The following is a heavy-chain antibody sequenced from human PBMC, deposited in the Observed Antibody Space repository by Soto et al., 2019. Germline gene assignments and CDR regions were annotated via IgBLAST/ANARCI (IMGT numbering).Heavy chain of an antibody. J-gene: IGHJ6*03. Sequence: EVQLVESGGGLVQPGGSLRLSCAASGFTVSSNYMSWVRQAPGKGLEWVSVIYSGGSTYYADYVKGRFTISRHNSKNTLYLQMNSLRAEDTAVYYCARDNHSPGFGYDQDRYYMDVWGKGTTVTVSS. D-gene: IGHD5-12*01. CDR1: GFTVSSNY. V-gene: IGHV3-53*04. CDR2: IYSGGST. CDR3: ARDNHSPGFGYDQDRYYMDV.